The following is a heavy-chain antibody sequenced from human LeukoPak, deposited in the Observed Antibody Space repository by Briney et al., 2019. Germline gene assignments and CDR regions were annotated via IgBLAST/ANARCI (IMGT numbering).Heavy chain of an antibody. V-gene: IGHV3-23*01. CDR3: AKDREYSGSYRPGPTRYYYGMDV. J-gene: IGHJ6*02. Sequence: GGSLRLSCAASGFTFSAYAMSWVRQAPGKGLEWVSAISRSGSSTDYADSVKGRFTISRDNSKNTLYLQMNSLRPEDTAVYYCAKDREYSGSYRPGPTRYYYGMDVWGQGTTVTVSS. D-gene: IGHD1-26*01. CDR1: GFTFSAYA. CDR2: ISRSGSST.